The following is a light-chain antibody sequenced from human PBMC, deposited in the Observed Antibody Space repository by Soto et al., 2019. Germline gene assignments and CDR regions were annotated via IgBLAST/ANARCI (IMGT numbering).Light chain of an antibody. Sequence: QSALTQPASVSGSPGQSFTISCTGTSSDVGGYKYVSWYQHHPGQAPKLMIHAVNSRPSGVSTRFSGSKSGDTASLTVSGLQAEDEADYYCSSYTSTRTYVFGTGTKVTVL. CDR2: AVN. V-gene: IGLV2-14*01. CDR1: SSDVGGYKY. CDR3: SSYTSTRTYV. J-gene: IGLJ1*01.